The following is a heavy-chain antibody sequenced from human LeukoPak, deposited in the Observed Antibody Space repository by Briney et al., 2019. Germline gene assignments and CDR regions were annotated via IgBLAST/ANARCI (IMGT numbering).Heavy chain of an antibody. CDR3: AKGWVSRNYFDC. Sequence: ETLSLTCTVSGGSVNSGSYYWNWIRQAPGKGLEWVSAISGGGDSAYYADSVKGRFTISRDNSKSTLYLQMNSLRAEDTAVYYCAKGWVSRNYFDCWGQGSLVTVSS. J-gene: IGHJ4*02. D-gene: IGHD2-2*01. V-gene: IGHV3-23*01. CDR1: GGSVNSGSYY. CDR2: ISGGGDSA.